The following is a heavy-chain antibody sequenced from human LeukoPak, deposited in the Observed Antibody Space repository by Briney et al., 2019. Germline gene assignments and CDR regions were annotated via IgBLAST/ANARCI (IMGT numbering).Heavy chain of an antibody. D-gene: IGHD3-3*01. CDR3: AKEEWNGWPRFDY. CDR2: ISGSGGST. Sequence: GGSLRLSCVASGFTFSRYAMSWVGQAPGKGLEWVSAISGSGGSTYYADSVKGRFTISRDNSKNTLYLQMNSLRAEDTAVYYCAKEEWNGWPRFDYWGQGTLVSVSS. V-gene: IGHV3-23*01. CDR1: GFTFSRYA. J-gene: IGHJ4*02.